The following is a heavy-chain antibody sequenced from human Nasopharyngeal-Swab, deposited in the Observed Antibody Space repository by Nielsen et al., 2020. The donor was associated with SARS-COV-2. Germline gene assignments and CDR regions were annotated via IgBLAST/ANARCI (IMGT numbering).Heavy chain of an antibody. CDR3: ARDATGDEYFDY. Sequence: WVRQAPGQGLEWMGWMNSKSGVTSYAQKFQGRVTMTWDTSTSTAYMELSRLRSDDTAVYYCARDATGDEYFDYWGQGTLVTVSS. D-gene: IGHD7-27*01. CDR2: MNSKSGVT. V-gene: IGHV1-2*02. J-gene: IGHJ4*02.